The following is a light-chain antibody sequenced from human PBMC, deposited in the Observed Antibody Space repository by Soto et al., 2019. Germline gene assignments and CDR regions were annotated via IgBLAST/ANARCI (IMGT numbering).Light chain of an antibody. Sequence: DVVMTQSPLSLPVILGQPASISFRSSQSLVYSDGNTYLCWFQQRPGQSPRRLIYKVSNRDSGVPDRFSGSGSGTDFTLKISRVEADDVGVYYGLQGSHWPYTFGQGNKLEIK. CDR1: QSLVYSDGNTY. CDR2: KVS. J-gene: IGKJ2*01. CDR3: LQGSHWPYT. V-gene: IGKV2-30*01.